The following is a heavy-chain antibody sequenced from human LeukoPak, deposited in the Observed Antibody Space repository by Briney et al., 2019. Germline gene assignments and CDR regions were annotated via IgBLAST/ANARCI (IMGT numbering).Heavy chain of an antibody. CDR2: ISSSSSYI. Sequence: GGSLRLSCAASGFTFSSYSMNWVRQAPGKGLEWVSSISSSSSYIYYADSVKGRFTISRDNAKNSLYLQMNSLRAEDTAVYYCARALPIIAAAGTIAFDIWGQGTMVTVSS. CDR3: ARALPIIAAAGTIAFDI. CDR1: GFTFSSYS. D-gene: IGHD6-13*01. J-gene: IGHJ3*02. V-gene: IGHV3-21*01.